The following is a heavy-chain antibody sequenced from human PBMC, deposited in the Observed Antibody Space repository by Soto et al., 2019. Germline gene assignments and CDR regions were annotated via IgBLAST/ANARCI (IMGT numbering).Heavy chain of an antibody. D-gene: IGHD2-21*02. CDR1: GFTFSSYG. Sequence: QVQLVESGGGVVQPGRSLRLSCAASGFTFSSYGMHWVRQAPGKGLEWVAVISYGGSNKYYVDSVKGRFTISRDNSKNTLDMHMHSLRAADTYVYYCAKEKVPLVVTAPFDYWGQGTLVTVSS. CDR3: AKEKVPLVVTAPFDY. V-gene: IGHV3-30*18. CDR2: ISYGGSNK. J-gene: IGHJ4*02.